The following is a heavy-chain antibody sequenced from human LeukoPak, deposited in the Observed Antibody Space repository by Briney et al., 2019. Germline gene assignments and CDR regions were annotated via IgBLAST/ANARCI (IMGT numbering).Heavy chain of an antibody. D-gene: IGHD6-13*01. CDR1: GYTFTSYG. Sequence: GASVKVSCKASGYTFTSYGISWVRQAPGQGLEWMGWINPNSGGTNYAQKFQGRVTMTRDTSISTAYMELSRLRSDDTAVYYCARDLGSSSWPDNWFDPWGQGTLVTVSS. CDR2: INPNSGGT. V-gene: IGHV1-2*02. J-gene: IGHJ5*02. CDR3: ARDLGSSSWPDNWFDP.